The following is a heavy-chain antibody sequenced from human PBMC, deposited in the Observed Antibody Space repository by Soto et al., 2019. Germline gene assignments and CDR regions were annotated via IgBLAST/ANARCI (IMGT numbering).Heavy chain of an antibody. D-gene: IGHD6-13*01. J-gene: IGHJ4*02. CDR3: ARDLPYSSSPFDY. CDR2: ISSSSSYI. CDR1: GFTFSSYS. Sequence: ESGGGLVKPGGSLRLSCAASGFTFSSYSMNWVRQAPGKGLEWVSSISSSSSYIYYADSVKGRFTISRDNAKNSLYLQMNSLRAEDTAVDYCARDLPYSSSPFDYWGQGTLVTVSS. V-gene: IGHV3-21*01.